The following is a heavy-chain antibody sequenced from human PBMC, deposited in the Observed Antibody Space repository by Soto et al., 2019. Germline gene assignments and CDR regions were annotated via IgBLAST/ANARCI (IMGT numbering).Heavy chain of an antibody. J-gene: IGHJ5*02. D-gene: IGHD2-21*02. Sequence: ASVKVSCKASGGTFSSYAISWVRQAPGQGLEWMGGIIPIFGTANYAQKFQGRVTITADESTSTAYMELSSLRSEDTAVYYCARDRRAYCGGDCSWGFDPWGQGTLVTVSS. V-gene: IGHV1-69*13. CDR1: GGTFSSYA. CDR2: IIPIFGTA. CDR3: ARDRRAYCGGDCSWGFDP.